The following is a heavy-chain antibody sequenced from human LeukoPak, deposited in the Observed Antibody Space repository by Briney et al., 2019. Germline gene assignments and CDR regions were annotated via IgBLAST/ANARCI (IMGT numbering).Heavy chain of an antibody. J-gene: IGHJ4*02. CDR2: ISAYNGNT. CDR3: ARDYQIAVAGIFDY. V-gene: IGHV1-18*01. Sequence: GASVKVSCKASGYTFTSYGISWVRQAPGQGLERTGWISAYNGNTNYAQKLQGRVTMTTDTSTSTAYMELRSLRSDDTAVYYCARDYQIAVAGIFDYWGQGTLVTVSS. D-gene: IGHD6-19*01. CDR1: GYTFTSYG.